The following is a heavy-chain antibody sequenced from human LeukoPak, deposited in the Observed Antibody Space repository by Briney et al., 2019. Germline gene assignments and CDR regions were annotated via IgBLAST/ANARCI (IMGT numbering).Heavy chain of an antibody. D-gene: IGHD3-22*01. CDR1: GGTFSSYA. CDR3: ARDRGYDSSGYYYSPLDY. V-gene: IGHV1-69*04. J-gene: IGHJ4*02. CDR2: IIPIFGIA. Sequence: SVKVSCKASGGTFSSYAISWVRQAPGQGLEWMGRIIPIFGIANYAQKFQGRVTITADKSTSTAYMELGSLRSEDTAVYYCARDRGYDSSGYYYSPLDYWGQGTLVTVSS.